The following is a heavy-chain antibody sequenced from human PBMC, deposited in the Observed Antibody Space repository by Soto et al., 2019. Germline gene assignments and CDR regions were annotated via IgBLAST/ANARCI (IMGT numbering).Heavy chain of an antibody. V-gene: IGHV2-5*02. CDR2: IYWDDDK. D-gene: IGHD4-17*01. CDR1: GFSLTPYDMG. CDR3: AHAGDYDLLTFDH. Sequence: KESGPTLVRPAQTLTLTCAFSGFSLTPYDMGVAWIRQPPGKALEWLALIYWDDDKRYSPSLKDRLAISKDTSRNQVVLTITNMDPGDTATYFCAHAGDYDLLTFDHLGPGTLVTVSS. J-gene: IGHJ4*02.